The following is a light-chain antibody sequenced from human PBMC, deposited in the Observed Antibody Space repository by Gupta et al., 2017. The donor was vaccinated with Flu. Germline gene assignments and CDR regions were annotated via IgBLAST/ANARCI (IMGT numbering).Light chain of an antibody. Sequence: DIQMTQSPSTLSAFVGDRVTITCRASQSVSSWLAWYQQKLGKAPKLLIYRASSLQSGVPSRFSGSGSGTEFTLTISSLQPDDVATYYCQHYNGFSGSFGQGTKLEIK. CDR1: QSVSSW. V-gene: IGKV1-5*03. CDR2: RAS. J-gene: IGKJ2*03. CDR3: QHYNGFSGS.